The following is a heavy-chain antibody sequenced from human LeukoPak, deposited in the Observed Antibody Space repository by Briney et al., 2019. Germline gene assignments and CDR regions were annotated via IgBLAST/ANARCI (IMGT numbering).Heavy chain of an antibody. CDR1: GFTFSSYW. J-gene: IGHJ6*03. CDR2: IKQDGSEK. Sequence: GGSLRLSCAASGFTFSSYWMSWVRQAPGKGLERVANIKQDGSEKYYVDSVKGRFTISRNNAKNSLSLQMNSLRAEDTAVYCCAYSSSWDEPYYYYYYMDVWGKGTTVTVSS. CDR3: AYSSSWDEPYYYYYYMDV. D-gene: IGHD6-13*01. V-gene: IGHV3-7*01.